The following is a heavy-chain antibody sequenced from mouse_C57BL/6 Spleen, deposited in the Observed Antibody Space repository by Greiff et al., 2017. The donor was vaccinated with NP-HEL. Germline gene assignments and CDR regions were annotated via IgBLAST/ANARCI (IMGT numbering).Heavy chain of an antibody. J-gene: IGHJ4*01. CDR3: ARYLLLRFYAMDY. Sequence: EVQLQQSGAELVKPGASVKLSCTASGFNFKDYSMHWVKQRPEQGLEWIGRIDPEDGETKYAPNFQGKATITADTSSNTAYLQLSSLTSEDTAVYYCARYLLLRFYAMDYWGQGTSVTVSS. V-gene: IGHV14-2*01. CDR1: GFNFKDYS. D-gene: IGHD1-1*01. CDR2: IDPEDGET.